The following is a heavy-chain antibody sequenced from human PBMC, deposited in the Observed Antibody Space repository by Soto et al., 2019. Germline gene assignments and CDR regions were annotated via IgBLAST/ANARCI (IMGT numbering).Heavy chain of an antibody. CDR3: TTDSRNLLWPERYSSSWYDKLAYYYYGMDV. V-gene: IGHV3-15*07. CDR2: IKSKTDGGTT. CDR1: GFTFSNAW. Sequence: GGSLRLSCAASGFTFSNAWMNWVRQAPGKGLEWVGRIKSKTDGGTTDYAAPVKGRFTISRDDSKNTLYLQMNSLKTEDTAVYYCTTDSRNLLWPERYSSSWYDKLAYYYYGMDVSGQGTTVTVSS. D-gene: IGHD6-13*01. J-gene: IGHJ6*02.